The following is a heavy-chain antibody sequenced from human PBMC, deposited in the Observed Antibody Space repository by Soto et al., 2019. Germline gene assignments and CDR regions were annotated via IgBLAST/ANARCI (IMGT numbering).Heavy chain of an antibody. J-gene: IGHJ4*02. D-gene: IGHD1-1*01. CDR3: TTDPLLLERRGLDDY. V-gene: IGHV3-15*07. CDR1: GFTFSNAW. Sequence: GGSLRLSCAASGFTFSNAWMNWVRQAPGKGLEWVGRIKSKTDGGTTDYAAPVKGRFTISRDDSKNTLYLQMNSLKTEDTAVYYCTTDPLLLERRGLDDYWGQGTLVTVSS. CDR2: IKSKTDGGTT.